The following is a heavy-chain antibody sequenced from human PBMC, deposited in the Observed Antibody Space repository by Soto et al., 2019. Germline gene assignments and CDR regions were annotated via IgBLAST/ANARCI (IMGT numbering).Heavy chain of an antibody. CDR2: ISYDGSNK. CDR3: AREEYANHYFDY. Sequence: PGGSLRLSCAASGFIFRNYAMHWVRQAPGKGLEWVAVISYDGSNKYYADSVKGRFTISRDNSKNTLYLQMNSLRAEDTAVFYCAREEYANHYFDYWGQGALVTVSS. V-gene: IGHV3-30-3*01. D-gene: IGHD2-8*01. J-gene: IGHJ4*02. CDR1: GFIFRNYA.